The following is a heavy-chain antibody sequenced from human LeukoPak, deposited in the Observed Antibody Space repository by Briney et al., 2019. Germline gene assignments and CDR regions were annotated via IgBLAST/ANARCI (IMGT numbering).Heavy chain of an antibody. J-gene: IGHJ6*03. D-gene: IGHD3-3*01. V-gene: IGHV3-7*01. CDR2: IKQDGSEK. CDR1: GFTFSNYW. Sequence: GGSLRLSCAASGFTFSNYWMTWVRQAPGKGLEWVADIKQDGSEKLYVNSVRGRFTISRDNAKMSLFVQMDSLRAEDTAVYYCARDNGVVHGVYYMDVWGKGTTVTVS. CDR3: ARDNGVVHGVYYMDV.